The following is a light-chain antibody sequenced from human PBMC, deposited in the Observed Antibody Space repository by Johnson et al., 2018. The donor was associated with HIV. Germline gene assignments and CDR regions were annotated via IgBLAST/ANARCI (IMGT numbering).Light chain of an antibody. CDR2: DNN. CDR1: SSNIGNAY. CDR3: GTWDSSLSAGF. Sequence: SMLTQPPSVSAAPGQKVTISCSGRSSNIGNAYVSWYQQLPGTAPKLLIYDNNKRPSGIPDRFSGSKSGTSATLAITGLQTGDEADYYCGTWDSSLSAGFFGTGTKVTVL. J-gene: IGLJ1*01. V-gene: IGLV1-51*01.